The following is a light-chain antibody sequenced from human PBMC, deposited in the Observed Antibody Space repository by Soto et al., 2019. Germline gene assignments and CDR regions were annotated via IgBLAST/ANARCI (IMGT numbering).Light chain of an antibody. CDR3: QQSYQPSET. CDR2: AAS. Sequence: DIQMTQSPSSLSASVGDRVTITCRASQSISSYLNWYQQKPGKAPKLLIYAASSLQSGVPSRFSGSGSGTDFTLTISSLQPEDFATYYCQQSYQPSETFGQGTKVDIK. J-gene: IGKJ1*01. V-gene: IGKV1-39*01. CDR1: QSISSY.